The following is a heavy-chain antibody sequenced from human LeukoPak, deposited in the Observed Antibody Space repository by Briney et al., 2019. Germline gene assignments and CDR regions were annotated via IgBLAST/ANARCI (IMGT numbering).Heavy chain of an antibody. CDR1: GFTFGDYA. CDR3: TNCGYSYGCF. Sequence: GGSLRLSCTASGFTFGDYAMSWVRQAPGKGLEWVGFIRSKAYGGTTEYAASVKGRFTISRDDSKSIAYLQMNSLKTEDTAVYYCTNCGYSYGCFWGQGTLVTVSS. CDR2: IRSKAYGGTT. J-gene: IGHJ4*02. D-gene: IGHD5-18*01. V-gene: IGHV3-49*04.